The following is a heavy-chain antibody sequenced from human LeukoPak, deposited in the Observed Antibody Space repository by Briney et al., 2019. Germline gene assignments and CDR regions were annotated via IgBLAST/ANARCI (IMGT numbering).Heavy chain of an antibody. V-gene: IGHV3-7*01. CDR1: GFTFENYW. CDR2: IKQDGSVE. CDR3: ARWAGVTDQ. D-gene: IGHD5-18*01. J-gene: IGHJ4*02. Sequence: GGSLRLSCAASGFTFENYWMSWVRQVPRKGPEWVANIKQDGSVEHYLDSVKGRFTISRDNAKNSLFLQMNSLIAEDTAVYYCARWAGVTDQWGQGTLVTVSS.